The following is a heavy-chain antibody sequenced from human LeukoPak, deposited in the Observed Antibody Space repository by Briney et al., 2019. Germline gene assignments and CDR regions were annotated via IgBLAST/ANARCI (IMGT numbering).Heavy chain of an antibody. V-gene: IGHV3-30-3*01. J-gene: IGHJ4*02. CDR1: GFTFNSYA. D-gene: IGHD3-3*01. Sequence: PGGSLRLSCAASGFTFNSYAMSWVRQAPGKGLEWVAVISYDGSNQYYGDSVKGRFTISRDNSRNTLYLQMDSLRVEDTAVYYCARTHIPQYDFWTASIWGQGTLVAVSS. CDR3: ARTHIPQYDFWTASI. CDR2: ISYDGSNQ.